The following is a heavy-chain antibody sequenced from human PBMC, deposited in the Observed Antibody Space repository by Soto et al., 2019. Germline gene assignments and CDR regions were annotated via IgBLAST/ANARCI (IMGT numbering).Heavy chain of an antibody. V-gene: IGHV1-18*01. CDR3: ARGRYGDY. Sequence: QVHLVQSGAEVKKPGASVKVSCKASGYTFTSYGITWVRQAPGQGLEWMGWISAHIGNTDYAQKLRGRVIVTRDTSTSTAYMELRSLRSDDTAVYYCARGRYGDYWGQGALVTVSS. CDR2: ISAHIGNT. CDR1: GYTFTSYG. D-gene: IGHD1-1*01. J-gene: IGHJ4*02.